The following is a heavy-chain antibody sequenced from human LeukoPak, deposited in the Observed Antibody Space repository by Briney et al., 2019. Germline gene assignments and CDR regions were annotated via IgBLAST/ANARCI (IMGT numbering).Heavy chain of an antibody. D-gene: IGHD3-10*01. CDR3: ARGYGTGSYDDY. J-gene: IGHJ4*02. CDR2: ISAYNGNT. V-gene: IGHV1-18*01. CDR1: GYTFTSYG. Sequence: ASAKVSCKASGYTFTSYGISWVRQAPGQGLEWMGWISAYNGNTNYAQKLQGRVTMTTDTSTNTAYMELRSLRSDDTAVYFCARGYGTGSYDDYWGQGTLVTVSS.